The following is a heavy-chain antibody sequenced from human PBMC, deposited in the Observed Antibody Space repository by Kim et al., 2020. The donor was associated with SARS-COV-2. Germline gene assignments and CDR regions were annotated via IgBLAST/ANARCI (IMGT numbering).Heavy chain of an antibody. Sequence: KFQGRVTITADKSTSTAYMERSSLRSEDTAVYYCARDLAAMVTGGWFDPWGQGTLVTVSS. V-gene: IGHV1-69*04. J-gene: IGHJ5*02. CDR3: ARDLAAMVTGGWFDP. D-gene: IGHD5-18*01.